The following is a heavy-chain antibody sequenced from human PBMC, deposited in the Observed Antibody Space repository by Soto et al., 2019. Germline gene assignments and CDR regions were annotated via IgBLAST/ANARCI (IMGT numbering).Heavy chain of an antibody. CDR2: ISAHNGNT. Sequence: QVHLVQSGAEVKKPGASVRVSCKGSGYAFTTYGITWVRQAAGRGLEWMGWISAHNGNTNYTQMLQGRVTVARDTSTSTAYMELRSLRSVDSAVYYCARGRYGEYWGQGALVTVSS. J-gene: IGHJ4*02. CDR3: ARGRYGEY. V-gene: IGHV1-18*01. D-gene: IGHD3-10*01. CDR1: GYAFTTYG.